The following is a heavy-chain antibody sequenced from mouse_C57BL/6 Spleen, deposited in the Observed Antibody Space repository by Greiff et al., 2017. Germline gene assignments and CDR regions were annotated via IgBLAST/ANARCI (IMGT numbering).Heavy chain of an antibody. Sequence: EVHLVESGGGLVKPGGSLKLSCAASGFTFSDYGMHWVRQAPEKGLEWVAYISSGSSTIYYADTVKGRFTISRDNAKNTLFLQMTSLRSEDTAMYYCARFYSNDWYFDVWGTGTTVTVSS. D-gene: IGHD2-5*01. V-gene: IGHV5-17*01. J-gene: IGHJ1*03. CDR3: ARFYSNDWYFDV. CDR2: ISSGSSTI. CDR1: GFTFSDYG.